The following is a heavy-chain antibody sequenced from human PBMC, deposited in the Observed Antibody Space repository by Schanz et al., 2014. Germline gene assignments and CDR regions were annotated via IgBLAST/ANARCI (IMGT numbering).Heavy chain of an antibody. CDR1: GYTFTTYA. J-gene: IGHJ4*02. Sequence: QVQLVQSEAEVKKPGASVRVSCKASGYTFTTYAMSWVRQAPGQGLEWVGWISVYTGNTKYGQKLQGRVTMTTDTSTSTAYMELRSLRSDDTAVYYCARSAGRDFWSGYYTRFDYWGQGTLXTVSS. CDR3: ARSAGRDFWSGYYTRFDY. CDR2: ISVYTGNT. V-gene: IGHV1-18*01. D-gene: IGHD3-3*01.